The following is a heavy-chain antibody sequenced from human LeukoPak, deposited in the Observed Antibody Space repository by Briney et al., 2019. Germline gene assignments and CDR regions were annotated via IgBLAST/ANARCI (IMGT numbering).Heavy chain of an antibody. CDR1: GFTFSSYT. CDR3: ARDFCSGGSCYAFDI. J-gene: IGHJ3*02. D-gene: IGHD2-15*01. V-gene: IGHV3-30-3*01. CDR2: ISYDGSNK. Sequence: GGSLRLSCAASGFTFSSYTMLWVRQSPGKGLEWVALISYDGSNKYYADSVKGRFTISRDNSKNTLYLQMNSLRAEDTAVYYCARDFCSGGSCYAFDIWGQGTMVTVSS.